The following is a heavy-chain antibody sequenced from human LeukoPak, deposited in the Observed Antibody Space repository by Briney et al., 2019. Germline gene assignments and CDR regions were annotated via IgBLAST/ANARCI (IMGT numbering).Heavy chain of an antibody. J-gene: IGHJ4*02. Sequence: GASVTVSCKTSGYMVSDYYMHWVRQAPGQGLEWMGWIRGDSGDTDSPQKFQGRVTMTRDTSTNTAYMELRRLRDDDTAIYFCARVRGNSCDYWGQGTLVTVSS. CDR1: GYMVSDYY. CDR3: ARVRGNSCDY. D-gene: IGHD6-13*01. CDR2: IRGDSGDT. V-gene: IGHV1-2*02.